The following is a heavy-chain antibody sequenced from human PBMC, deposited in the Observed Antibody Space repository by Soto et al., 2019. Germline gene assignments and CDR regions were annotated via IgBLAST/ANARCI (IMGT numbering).Heavy chain of an antibody. CDR3: ARVKSYYYDSAFDY. CDR1: GFTFSSYS. Sequence: GGSLRLSCAASGFTFSSYSMTWVRQAPGKGLECVSAISGNGGTTFYADTAKGRFTISRDNSKNTLYLQMNSLRAEDTAVYYCARVKSYYYDSAFDYWGQGPLVTVSS. CDR2: ISGNGGTT. V-gene: IGHV3-23*01. D-gene: IGHD3-22*01. J-gene: IGHJ4*02.